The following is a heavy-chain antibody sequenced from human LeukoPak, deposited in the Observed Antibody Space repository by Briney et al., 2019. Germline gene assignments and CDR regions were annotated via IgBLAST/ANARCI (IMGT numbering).Heavy chain of an antibody. V-gene: IGHV3-21*01. CDR3: ARDLYYGSGSYDY. Sequence: GGSLRLSCAASGFTFSSYTMTWVRQAPGKGLEWVSSISTSSSYMYYGDSVKGRFTISRDNAKNSLYLQMSSLRAEDTAVYYCARDLYYGSGSYDYWGQGTLVTVSS. CDR2: ISTSSSYM. CDR1: GFTFSSYT. J-gene: IGHJ4*02. D-gene: IGHD3-10*01.